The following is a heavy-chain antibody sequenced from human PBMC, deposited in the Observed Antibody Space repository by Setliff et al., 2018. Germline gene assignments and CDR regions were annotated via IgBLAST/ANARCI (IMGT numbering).Heavy chain of an antibody. CDR2: INPNDGYT. CDR3: IVNMVRPVTGLDS. Sequence: SVTVSCKASGHSLTSNHFHWGRQAPGKGLEWMGTINPNDGYTIYAPAFQGRVAMTTDTSTGTAYMELSGLTSADTAIYYCIVNMVRPVTGLDSWGPGTLVTVSS. V-gene: IGHV1-46*01. J-gene: IGHJ4*02. D-gene: IGHD2-15*01. CDR1: GHSLTSNH.